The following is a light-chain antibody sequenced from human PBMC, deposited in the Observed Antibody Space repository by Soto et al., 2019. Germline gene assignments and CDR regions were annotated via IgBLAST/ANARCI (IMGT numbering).Light chain of an antibody. V-gene: IGKV3-20*01. CDR1: QSVSSSY. CDR2: GAS. J-gene: IGKJ1*01. Sequence: EIVLTQSPGTLSLSPGERATLSCRASQSVSSSYLAWYQQKPGQAPMLLIYGASSRATGIPDRFSGSGSGTDFTLTISRLEPEDFAVYYCQQYCSSPHDPWTFGQGTKVEIK. CDR3: QQYCSSPHDPWT.